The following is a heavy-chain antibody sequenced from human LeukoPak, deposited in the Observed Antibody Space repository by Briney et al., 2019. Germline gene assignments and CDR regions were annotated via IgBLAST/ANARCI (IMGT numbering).Heavy chain of an antibody. Sequence: GASVKVSCKASGYTFTGYYIHWVRQAPGQGLEWMGWINPNSGDTDFAQKFQGTVTLTRDTSISTAYMELNRLKSDDTAVYYCAVYCSSTSCYRPDY. V-gene: IGHV1-2*02. CDR1: GYTFTGYY. J-gene: IGHJ4*01. CDR2: INPNSGDT. CDR3: AVYCSSTSCYRPDY. D-gene: IGHD2-2*02.